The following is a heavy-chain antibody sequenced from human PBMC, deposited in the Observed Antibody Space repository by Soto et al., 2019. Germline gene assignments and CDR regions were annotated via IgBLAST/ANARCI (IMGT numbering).Heavy chain of an antibody. CDR2: ISGSGGST. V-gene: IGHV3-23*01. Sequence: GGSLSLSCAASGFTFSSYAMSRVRQAPGKGLEWVSAISGSGGSTYYADSVKGRLTISRDNSKNTLYLQMNSLRAEDTAVYYCAKDDCTNGVCYNDYWGQGTLVTVSS. CDR3: AKDDCTNGVCYNDY. J-gene: IGHJ4*02. CDR1: GFTFSSYA. D-gene: IGHD2-8*01.